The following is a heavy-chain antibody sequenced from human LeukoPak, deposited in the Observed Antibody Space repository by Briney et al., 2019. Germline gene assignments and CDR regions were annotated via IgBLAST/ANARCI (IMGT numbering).Heavy chain of an antibody. Sequence: PGGSLRLSCAASGFTFSSYAMHWVRQAPGKGLEYVSAISSNGGSIYYANSVNGRFTISRDNSKNTLYLQMGSLRAEDMAVYYCARESNYYGSGNMYDYWGQGTLVTVSS. D-gene: IGHD3-10*01. CDR2: ISSNGGSI. V-gene: IGHV3-64*01. CDR3: ARESNYYGSGNMYDY. CDR1: GFTFSSYA. J-gene: IGHJ4*02.